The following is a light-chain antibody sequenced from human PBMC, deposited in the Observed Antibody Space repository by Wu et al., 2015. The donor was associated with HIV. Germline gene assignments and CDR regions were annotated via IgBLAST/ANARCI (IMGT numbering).Light chain of an antibody. CDR1: QTISSTY. Sequence: EIVLTQSPATLSLSPGERVALSCRASQTISSTYLAWYQQKRGQPPRLLISGASIRATGIPDKFSGAGAGTDFSLIISGLEPEDSAVYYCQQYGDSPITFGQGTRLEIK. V-gene: IGKV3-20*01. CDR3: QQYGDSPIT. J-gene: IGKJ5*01. CDR2: GAS.